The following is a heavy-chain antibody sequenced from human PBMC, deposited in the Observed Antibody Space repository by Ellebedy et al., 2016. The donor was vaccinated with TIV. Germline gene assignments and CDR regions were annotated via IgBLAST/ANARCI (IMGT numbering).Heavy chain of an antibody. CDR1: GGTFGNHP. Sequence: SVKVSCKASGGTFGNHPLSWVRQAPGQGLEWVGRIIPMFGVTDTAQMLQGRLTITADESTSTAHMELSGLRPEDTAVYYCARNSDVALIPSAYASSFDIWGQGTMVAVSS. D-gene: IGHD2-21*01. J-gene: IGHJ3*02. V-gene: IGHV1-69*13. CDR3: ARNSDVALIPSAYASSFDI. CDR2: IIPMFGVT.